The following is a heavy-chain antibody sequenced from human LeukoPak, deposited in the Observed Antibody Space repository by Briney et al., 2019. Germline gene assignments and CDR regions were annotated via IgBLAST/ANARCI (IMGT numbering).Heavy chain of an antibody. CDR1: GASIRSYY. V-gene: IGHV4-59*01. Sequence: SETLSLTCTVSGASIRSYYWSWIRQPPGKGLEWIGYMYYSGSTNHNPSLKSRVTISVDTSKNQFSLKLSSVTASDTAVDYCARDGPYGSGSYRTMNWSDPWGQGPLVPVSS. D-gene: IGHD3-10*01. J-gene: IGHJ5*02. CDR2: MYYSGST. CDR3: ARDGPYGSGSYRTMNWSDP.